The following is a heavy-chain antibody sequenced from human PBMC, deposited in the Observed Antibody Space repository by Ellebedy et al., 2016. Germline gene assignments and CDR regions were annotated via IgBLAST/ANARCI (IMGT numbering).Heavy chain of an antibody. D-gene: IGHD3-3*01. CDR3: TRDGREWSRDY. CDR1: GLIVSSFF. J-gene: IGHJ4*02. V-gene: IGHV3-21*04. Sequence: GESLKISXAPSGLIVSSFFMGWVRQAPGKGLEWVGTIVNTGRETYYADPFKGRFTISRDNAMNLVDLHLYSLTVEDTAAYFCTRDGREWSRDYWGQGTLVTVSS. CDR2: IVNTGRET.